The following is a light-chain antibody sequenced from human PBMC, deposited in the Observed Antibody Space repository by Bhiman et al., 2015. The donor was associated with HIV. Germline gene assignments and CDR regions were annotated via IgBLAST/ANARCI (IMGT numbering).Light chain of an antibody. V-gene: IGLV1-51*02. CDR1: SSNIGKNY. CDR2: ENT. Sequence: QSVLTQPPSVSAAPGQNVIISCSGSSSNIGKNYVAWYQQLPGTAPKIVVYENTNRPSGIPARFSGSKSGTSATLGITGLQAGDEADYYCGTWDSSLNAGVFGGGTKLTVL. J-gene: IGLJ2*01. CDR3: GTWDSSLNAGV.